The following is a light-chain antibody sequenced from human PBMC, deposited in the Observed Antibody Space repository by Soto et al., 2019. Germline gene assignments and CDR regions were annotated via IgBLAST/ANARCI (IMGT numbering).Light chain of an antibody. CDR3: QQSYTTANT. CDR1: QSISDY. CDR2: GTS. Sequence: DIQMTQFPSSLSASVGDRVTITCRASQSISDYLNWYQKKPGKAPKLLIYGTSYLQSEVPSRFSGRGSGTDFTLTISSPQLEDFATYFCQQSYTTANTFGQ. J-gene: IGKJ2*01. V-gene: IGKV1-39*01.